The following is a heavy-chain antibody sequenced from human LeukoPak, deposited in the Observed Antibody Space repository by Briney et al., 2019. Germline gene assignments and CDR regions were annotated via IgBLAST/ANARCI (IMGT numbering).Heavy chain of an antibody. CDR3: ARAASSSGWLNWFDP. V-gene: IGHV1-2*04. CDR1: GYTFTVYY. Sequence: ASVKVSCKASGYTFTVYYMHWVRQATGQGLEWMGWINPNSGGTNYAQKFQGWVTMTRDTSISTAYMELSRLRSDDTAVYYCARAASSSGWLNWFDPWGQGTLVTVSS. D-gene: IGHD6-19*01. J-gene: IGHJ5*02. CDR2: INPNSGGT.